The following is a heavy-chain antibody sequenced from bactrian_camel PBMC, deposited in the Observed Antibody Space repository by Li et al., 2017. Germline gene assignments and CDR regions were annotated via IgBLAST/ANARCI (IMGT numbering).Heavy chain of an antibody. Sequence: VQLVESGGGSIQAGGSLRLSCAASGLPYSSYCGGWFRQAPGKEREGVAAIYNDDGSTYYADSVKGRFTISQDNANHRVDLQMNSLKTDDTGMYYCAAEIAWGLSLSKSAFGYWGRGTQVTVS. CDR2: IYNDDGST. D-gene: IGHD1*01. CDR1: GLPYSSYC. V-gene: IGHV3S40*01. J-gene: IGHJ6*01. CDR3: AAEIAWGLSLSKSAFGY.